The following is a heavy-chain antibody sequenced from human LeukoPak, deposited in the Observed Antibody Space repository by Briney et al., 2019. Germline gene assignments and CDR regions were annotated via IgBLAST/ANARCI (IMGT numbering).Heavy chain of an antibody. Sequence: SETLSLTCTVSGGSISSYYWSWIRQPPGKGLEWIGYIYYSGSTNYNPSLKSRVTISVDTSKNQFSLKLSSVTAADTAVYYCARGITILGVAQRTPYYYYDMDVWGQGTTVTVSS. J-gene: IGHJ6*02. CDR2: IYYSGST. CDR1: GGSISSYY. V-gene: IGHV4-59*08. CDR3: ARGITILGVAQRTPYYYYDMDV. D-gene: IGHD3-3*01.